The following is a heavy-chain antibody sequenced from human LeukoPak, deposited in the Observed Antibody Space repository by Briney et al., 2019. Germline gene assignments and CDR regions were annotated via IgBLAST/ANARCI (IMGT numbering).Heavy chain of an antibody. CDR2: ISYDGKFT. J-gene: IGHJ4*02. CDR3: AKGRSLGSPLEYDN. D-gene: IGHD3-10*01. CDR1: GFTFRTYD. Sequence: GGSQRLSRAAPGFTFRTYDVHWVRQPPGKGLEWVAGISYDGKFTFYGESVKGRFTVSRDNSKNTAYLQMNSLRSEDTAVYYCAKGRSLGSPLEYDNWGQGTQVTVSS. V-gene: IGHV3-30*18.